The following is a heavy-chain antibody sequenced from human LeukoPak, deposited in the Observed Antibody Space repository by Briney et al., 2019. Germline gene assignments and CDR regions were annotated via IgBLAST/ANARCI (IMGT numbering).Heavy chain of an antibody. CDR2: INPNSGGT. J-gene: IGHJ4*02. D-gene: IGHD2-15*01. CDR3: ARSTYCSGGRCYLWYFDY. Sequence: GASVKVSCKASGGTFSSYAINWVRQAPGQGLEWMGWINPNSGGTNYAQKFQGRVTMTRDTSISTAYMELSRLRSDDTAVYYCARSTYCSGGRCYLWYFDYWGQGTLVTVSS. V-gene: IGHV1-2*02. CDR1: GGTFSSYA.